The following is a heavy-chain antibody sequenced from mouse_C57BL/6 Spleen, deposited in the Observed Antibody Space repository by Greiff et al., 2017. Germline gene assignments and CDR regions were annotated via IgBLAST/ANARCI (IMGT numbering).Heavy chain of an antibody. D-gene: IGHD1-1*02. V-gene: IGHV1-52*01. CDR1: GYTFNSYW. CDR2: IDPSDSDT. CDR3: ARGGGTFAY. Sequence: QVQLQQPGAELVRPGSSVKLSCKASGYTFNSYWMHWVKQRPIQGLEWIGSIDPSDSDTHYNQKFKDKATLTVDKSSSTADMHLSSLTSEDSAVYYCARGGGTFAYWGQGTLVTVSA. J-gene: IGHJ3*01.